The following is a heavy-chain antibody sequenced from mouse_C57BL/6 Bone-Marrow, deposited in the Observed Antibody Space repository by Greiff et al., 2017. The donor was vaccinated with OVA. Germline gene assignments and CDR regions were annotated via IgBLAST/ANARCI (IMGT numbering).Heavy chain of an antibody. CDR3: ARHDHYYGSSYYYFDY. D-gene: IGHD1-1*01. Sequence: VHLVESGAELVKPGASVKLSCKASGYTFTEYTIHWVKQRSGQGLEWIGWFYPGSGSIKYNEKFKDKATLTADKSSSTVYMELSRLTSEDSAVYFCARHDHYYGSSYYYFDYWGQGTTLTVSS. J-gene: IGHJ2*01. V-gene: IGHV1-62-2*01. CDR1: GYTFTEYT. CDR2: FYPGSGSI.